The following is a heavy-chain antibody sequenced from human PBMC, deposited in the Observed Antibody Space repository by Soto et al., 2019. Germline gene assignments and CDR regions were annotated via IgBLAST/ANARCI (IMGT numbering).Heavy chain of an antibody. D-gene: IGHD6-19*01. CDR2: IYYSGST. CDR3: ARVPRRYSSGWYGGLSRLEFDY. J-gene: IGHJ4*02. CDR1: GGSISSGGYY. Sequence: SETLSLTCTVSGGSISSGGYYWSWIRQHPGKGLEWIGYIYYSGSTYYNPSLKSRVTISVDTSKNQFSLKLSSVTAADTAVYYCARVPRRYSSGWYGGLSRLEFDYWGQGTLVTVSS. V-gene: IGHV4-31*03.